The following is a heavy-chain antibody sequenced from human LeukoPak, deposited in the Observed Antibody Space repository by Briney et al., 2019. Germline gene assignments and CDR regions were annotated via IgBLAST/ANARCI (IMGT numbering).Heavy chain of an antibody. CDR2: ISYDGSNK. J-gene: IGHJ4*02. V-gene: IGHV3-30-3*01. Sequence: GGSLRLSCAASGFTFSNYALHWVRQAPGKGLEWVAVISYDGSNKYYADSVKGRSTISRDNSKNTLYLQMDSLRAEDTAVYYCPRKYDSSGYYDYWGQGTLVTVSS. CDR1: GFTFSNYA. D-gene: IGHD3-22*01. CDR3: PRKYDSSGYYDY.